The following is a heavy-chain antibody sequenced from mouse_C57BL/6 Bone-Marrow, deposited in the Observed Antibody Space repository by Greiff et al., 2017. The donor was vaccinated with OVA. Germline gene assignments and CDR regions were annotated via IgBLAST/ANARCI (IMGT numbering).Heavy chain of an antibody. D-gene: IGHD2-2*01. Sequence: QVQLQQPGAELVKPGASVKMSCKASGYTFTSYWITWVKQRPGQGLEWIGDIYPGSGSTNYNEKFKSKATLTVDTSSSTAYMQLSSLTSEDSAVYYCARRVPGMVTRAWFAYWGQGTLVTVSA. CDR2: IYPGSGST. J-gene: IGHJ3*01. CDR1: GYTFTSYW. CDR3: ARRVPGMVTRAWFAY. V-gene: IGHV1-55*01.